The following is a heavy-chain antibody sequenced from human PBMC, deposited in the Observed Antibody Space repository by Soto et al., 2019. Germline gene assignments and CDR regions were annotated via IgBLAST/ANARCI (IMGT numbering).Heavy chain of an antibody. CDR1: GGSISSYY. CDR2: IYYSGST. D-gene: IGHD3-9*01. V-gene: IGHV4-59*08. CDR3: ARTIFSPPFDAFDI. Sequence: QVQLQESGPGLVKPSETLSLTCTVSGGSISSYYWSWIRQPPGKGLEWIGYIYYSGSTNYNPSLKSRVTISVDTSKNQFSLKLSSVTAADTAVYYCARTIFSPPFDAFDIWGQGTMVTVSS. J-gene: IGHJ3*02.